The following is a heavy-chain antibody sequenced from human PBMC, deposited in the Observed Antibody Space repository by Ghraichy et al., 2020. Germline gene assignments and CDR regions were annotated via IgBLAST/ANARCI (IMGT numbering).Heavy chain of an antibody. CDR1: GFAFSSRW. CDR2: INSDVSIT. Sequence: GGSLRLSCVASGFAFSSRWMHWVRQAPGKGLVWVSRINSDVSITQFADSVKGRFSISRDNTKNTLYLHMNSLRAEDTAVYFCVGDYYGPGYWGQGTLVTVSS. CDR3: VGDYYGPGY. V-gene: IGHV3-74*01. J-gene: IGHJ4*02. D-gene: IGHD3-22*01.